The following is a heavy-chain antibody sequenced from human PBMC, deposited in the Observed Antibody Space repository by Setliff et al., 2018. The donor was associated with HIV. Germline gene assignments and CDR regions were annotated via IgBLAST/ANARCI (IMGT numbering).Heavy chain of an antibody. D-gene: IGHD1-1*01. CDR2: INPNSDNT. CDR3: ARGHSGNDY. V-gene: IGHV1-8*01. Sequence: ASVKVSCKASGYAFNSYTLNWVRQATGRGLEWMGWINPNSDNTEYAQQFQGRVTMTRNNSISTAYMELSSLRSEDTAIYYCARGHSGNDYWGQGTLVTVSS. CDR1: GYAFNSYT. J-gene: IGHJ4*02.